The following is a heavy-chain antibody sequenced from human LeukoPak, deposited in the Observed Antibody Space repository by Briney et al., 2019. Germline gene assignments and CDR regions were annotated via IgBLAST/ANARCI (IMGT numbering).Heavy chain of an antibody. Sequence: PSETLSLTCTVSGGSISSYYWSWIRQPPGKGLEWIGYIYYSGSTNYNPSLKSRVTISVDTSKNQFSLKLSSVTAADTAVYYCARAGIAAAGNVLVFDYWGQGTLVTVSS. CDR1: GGSISSYY. CDR2: IYYSGST. J-gene: IGHJ4*02. D-gene: IGHD6-13*01. V-gene: IGHV4-59*08. CDR3: ARAGIAAAGNVLVFDY.